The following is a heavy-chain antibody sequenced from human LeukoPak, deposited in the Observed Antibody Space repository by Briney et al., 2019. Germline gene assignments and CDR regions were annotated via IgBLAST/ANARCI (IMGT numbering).Heavy chain of an antibody. CDR1: GGSISSYY. Sequence: SETLSLTCTVSGGSISSYYWSWIRQPPGKGLEWIGYIYYSGSTNYNPSLKSRVTISVDTSKNQFSLKLSSVTAADTAVYYCARGRLDSWAPVFDYWGQGTLVAVSS. D-gene: IGHD6-13*01. J-gene: IGHJ4*02. CDR3: ARGRLDSWAPVFDY. V-gene: IGHV4-59*01. CDR2: IYYSGST.